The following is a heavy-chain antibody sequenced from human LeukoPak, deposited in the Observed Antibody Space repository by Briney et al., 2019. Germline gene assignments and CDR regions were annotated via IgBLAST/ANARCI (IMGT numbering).Heavy chain of an antibody. CDR2: ISGSGGST. CDR1: GFIFSSYA. Sequence: GGSLRLSCGASGFIFSSYAKSWVRQAPGKGLEWVAGISGSGGSTYYADSVKGRFTISIDNSKNTLYLQMNSLRAEDTAVYYCAKRIQSAMATGYWGQGTLVTVSS. J-gene: IGHJ4*02. CDR3: AKRIQSAMATGY. V-gene: IGHV3-23*01. D-gene: IGHD5-18*01.